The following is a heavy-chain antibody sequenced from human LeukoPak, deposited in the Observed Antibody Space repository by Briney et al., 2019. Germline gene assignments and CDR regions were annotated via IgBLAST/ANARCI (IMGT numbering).Heavy chain of an antibody. V-gene: IGHV4-39*07. D-gene: IGHD3-22*01. CDR2: INHSGST. CDR3: ARFYYDSSGREAGDY. Sequence: SETLSLTCTVSGGSISSSSYYWGWIRQPPGKGLEWIGEINHSGSTNYNPSLKSRVTISVDTSKNQFSLKLSSVTAADTAVYYCARFYYDSSGREAGDYWGQGTLVTVSS. CDR1: GGSISSSSYY. J-gene: IGHJ4*02.